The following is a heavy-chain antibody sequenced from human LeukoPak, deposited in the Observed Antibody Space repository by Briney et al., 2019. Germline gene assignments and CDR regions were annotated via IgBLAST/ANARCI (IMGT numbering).Heavy chain of an antibody. J-gene: IGHJ6*03. CDR2: IKQDGSEK. CDR1: GFTFSSYW. V-gene: IGHV3-7*03. D-gene: IGHD3-22*01. CDR3: AGGRYDSSGYRYYYYYYYMDV. Sequence: GGSLRLSCAASGFTFSSYWMSWVRQAPGKGLEWVANIKQDGSEKYYVDPVKGRFTISRDNAKNSLYLQMNSLRAEDTAVYYCAGGRYDSSGYRYYYYYYYMDVWGKGTTVTISS.